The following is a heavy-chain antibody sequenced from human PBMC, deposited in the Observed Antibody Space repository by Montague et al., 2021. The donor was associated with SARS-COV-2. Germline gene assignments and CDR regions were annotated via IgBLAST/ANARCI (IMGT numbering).Heavy chain of an antibody. V-gene: IGHV4-34*01. CDR2: ST. Sequence: STNYNPSLKSLVTMSVDKSKNQFSLKLRYVTAGDRAVYYCASDRGPFDYWGQGTVVTVSS. CDR3: ASDRGPFDY. J-gene: IGHJ4*02. D-gene: IGHD3-10*01.